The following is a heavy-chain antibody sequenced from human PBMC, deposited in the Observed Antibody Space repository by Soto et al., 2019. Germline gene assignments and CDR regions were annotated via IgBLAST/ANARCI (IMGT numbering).Heavy chain of an antibody. J-gene: IGHJ4*02. V-gene: IGHV3-33*01. CDR2: IWYDGTQK. Sequence: QVQLMQSGAEVRKPGASVRLSCETSGYNFNTYSMHWVRQPPGKGLEWLAAIWYDGTQKYYADSVKGRFIISRDNSKKTLYLEMNSLRAEDTAVYYCARAGGTTVTGLWHFDSWGQGTLVTVSS. CDR1: GYNFNTYS. CDR3: ARAGGTTVTGLWHFDS. D-gene: IGHD4-17*01.